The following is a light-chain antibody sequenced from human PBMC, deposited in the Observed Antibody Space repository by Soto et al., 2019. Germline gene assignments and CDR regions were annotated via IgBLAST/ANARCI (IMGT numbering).Light chain of an antibody. CDR2: DAS. CDR3: QQYVNSPLT. V-gene: IGKV3-20*01. J-gene: IGKJ4*01. CDR1: QRVTTY. Sequence: EIVLTQSPATLSLSPGERANICCRASQRVTTYLAWYQQKPGQAPRLLIYDASSRATGIPDRFSGSGSGTDFTLTITGLVPEDFAVYYCQQYVNSPLTFGGGTKVDSK.